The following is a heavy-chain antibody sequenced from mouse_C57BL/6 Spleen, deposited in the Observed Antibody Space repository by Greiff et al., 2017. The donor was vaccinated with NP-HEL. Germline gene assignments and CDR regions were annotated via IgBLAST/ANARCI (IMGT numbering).Heavy chain of an antibody. CDR1: GFTFSDYY. J-gene: IGHJ1*03. CDR3: ARPGARPYWYFDV. Sequence: EVHLVESGGGLVQPGGSLKLSCAASGFTFSDYYMYWVRQTPEKRLEWVAYISNGGGSTYYPDTVKGRFTISRDNAKNTLYLQMSRLKSEDTAMYYCARPGARPYWYFDVWGTGTTVTVSS. V-gene: IGHV5-12*01. CDR2: ISNGGGST. D-gene: IGHD4-1*01.